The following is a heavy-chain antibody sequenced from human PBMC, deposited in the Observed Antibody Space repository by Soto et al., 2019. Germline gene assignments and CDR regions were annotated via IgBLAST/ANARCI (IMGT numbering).Heavy chain of an antibody. V-gene: IGHV2-5*02. J-gene: IGHJ4*02. D-gene: IGHD6-19*01. CDR3: ARDSSGWYGFDY. CDR2: IYWDDDK. CDR1: GFSLSTRGVV. Sequence: QITLKESGPTLVKPTQTLTLTCTFSGFSLSTRGVVVGWIRQPPGKALEWLALIYWDDDKRYSPSLKSRLTITKDTSKNQVVLTMTNMDPVDTATYYCARDSSGWYGFDYWGQGTLVTVSS.